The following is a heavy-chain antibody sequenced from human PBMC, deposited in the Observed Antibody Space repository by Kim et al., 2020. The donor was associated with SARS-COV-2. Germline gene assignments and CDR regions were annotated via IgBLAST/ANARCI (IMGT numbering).Heavy chain of an antibody. CDR1: GFTFGDYA. J-gene: IGHJ6*02. Sequence: GGSLRLSCAASGFTFGDYAMHWVRQAPGKGLEWVSGISWNSGSIGYADSVKGRFTISRDNAKNSLYLQMNSLRAEDTALYYCAKDSANLEWLLDQSYGMDVWGQGTTVTVSS. CDR3: AKDSANLEWLLDQSYGMDV. V-gene: IGHV3-9*01. CDR2: ISWNSGSI. D-gene: IGHD3-3*01.